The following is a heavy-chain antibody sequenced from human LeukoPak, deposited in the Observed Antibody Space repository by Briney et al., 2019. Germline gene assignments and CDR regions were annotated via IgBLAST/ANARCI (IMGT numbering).Heavy chain of an antibody. D-gene: IGHD4/OR15-4a*01. J-gene: IGHJ4*02. CDR1: GCTFSSYS. CDR2: ISGNGENT. Sequence: PGGSLRLTCAASGCTFSSYSMSWIRQAPGTGLEWVSAISGNGENTYYADSMKGRFTISRDNSKNILYLQMSSLRAEDTAIYYCTKKSPYGGRDSWGQGTLVTVSS. V-gene: IGHV3-23*01. CDR3: TKKSPYGGRDS.